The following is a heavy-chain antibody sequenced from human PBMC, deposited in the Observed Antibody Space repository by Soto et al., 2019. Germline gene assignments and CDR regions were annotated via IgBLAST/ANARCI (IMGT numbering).Heavy chain of an antibody. CDR3: AKHVDIVATILTYYYYYGMDV. Sequence: GGSLRLSCAASGFTFSSYAMSWVRQAPGKGLEWVSAISGSGGSTYYADSVKGRFTISRDNSKNTLYLQMNSLRAEDTAVYYCAKHVDIVATILTYYYYYGMDVWGQGTTVTVSS. CDR2: ISGSGGST. CDR1: GFTFSSYA. D-gene: IGHD5-12*01. V-gene: IGHV3-23*01. J-gene: IGHJ6*02.